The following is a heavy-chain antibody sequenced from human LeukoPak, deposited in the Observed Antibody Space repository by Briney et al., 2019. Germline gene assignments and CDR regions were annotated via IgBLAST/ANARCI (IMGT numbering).Heavy chain of an antibody. CDR2: INPNSGDT. V-gene: IGHV1-2*02. D-gene: IGHD5-24*01. Sequence: ASVNVSCKASGYTFTGYHMHWVRQAPGQGLEWMGWINPNSGDTNYAQKFQGRVTMTRDTSISTAYMELSRLRSDDTAVYYCARVAIEMASWFDPWGQGTLVTVSS. CDR1: GYTFTGYH. J-gene: IGHJ5*02. CDR3: ARVAIEMASWFDP.